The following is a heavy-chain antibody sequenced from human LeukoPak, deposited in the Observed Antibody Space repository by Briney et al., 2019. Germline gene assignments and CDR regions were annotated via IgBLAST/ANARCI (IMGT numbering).Heavy chain of an antibody. J-gene: IGHJ4*02. CDR2: IYSGGST. V-gene: IGHV3-53*01. Sequence: GALRLSCAASGFTVSSNYMSWVRQAPGKGLEWVSVIYSGGSTYYADSVKGRFTISRDNSKNTLYLQMNSLRAEDTAVYYCASSFRELSLDYWGQGTLVTVSS. CDR3: ASSFRELSLDY. D-gene: IGHD3-16*02. CDR1: GFTVSSNY.